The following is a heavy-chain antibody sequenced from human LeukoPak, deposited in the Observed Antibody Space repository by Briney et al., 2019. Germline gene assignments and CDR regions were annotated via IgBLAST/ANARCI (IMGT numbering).Heavy chain of an antibody. CDR1: GYTLTELS. J-gene: IGHJ4*02. V-gene: IGHV1-24*01. D-gene: IGHD1-26*01. CDR3: ARDIYQRHLGAASFDY. CDR2: FDPEDGKT. Sequence: ASVKVSCKVSGYTLTELSMHWVRQAPGEGLEGMGGFDPEDGKTIYAQKFQGRVTMTEDTSTDTAYMELRSLRSEDTAVYYCARDIYQRHLGAASFDYWGQGTLVTVSS.